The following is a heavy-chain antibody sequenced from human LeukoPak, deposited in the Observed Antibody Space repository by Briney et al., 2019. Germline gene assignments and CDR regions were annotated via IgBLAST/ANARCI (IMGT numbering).Heavy chain of an antibody. D-gene: IGHD3-9*01. J-gene: IGHJ5*02. CDR3: AGAYDILTGLFGFDP. CDR2: ISAYNGNT. V-gene: IGHV1-18*01. Sequence: ASVKVSCKASGYTFTSYGISWVRQVPGQGLEWMGWISAYNGNTNYAQKLQGRVTMTTDTSTSTAYMELRSLRSDDTAVYYCAGAYDILTGLFGFDPWGQGTLVTVSS. CDR1: GYTFTSYG.